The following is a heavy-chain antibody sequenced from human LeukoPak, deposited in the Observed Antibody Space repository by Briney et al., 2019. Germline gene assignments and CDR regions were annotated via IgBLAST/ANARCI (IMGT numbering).Heavy chain of an antibody. J-gene: IGHJ4*02. CDR2: ISNSASTI. D-gene: IGHD3/OR15-3a*01. V-gene: IGHV3-48*03. CDR1: GFTFSSYE. Sequence: GGSLRLCCAASGFTFSSYEMNWIRQAPGKGLEWISYISNSASTIYYADSVKGRFTISRDNAKNSLYLQMNSLRAEDTAAYYCARGLIAFGPCNYWGQGALVTVSS. CDR3: ARGLIAFGPCNY.